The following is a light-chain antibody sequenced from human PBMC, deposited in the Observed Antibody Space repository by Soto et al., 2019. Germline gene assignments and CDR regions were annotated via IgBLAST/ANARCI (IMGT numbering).Light chain of an antibody. Sequence: DVVMTQSPLSLPVTLGQPASISCRSSQSLIHSDGNTYLNWFQQRPGQSPRRLIYEVSDRDSGVPERFSGSGSGTDFTLKISRVEAEDVGVYYCVQGTHWPWTFGQGTEVEIK. CDR1: QSLIHSDGNTY. V-gene: IGKV2-30*02. J-gene: IGKJ1*01. CDR2: EVS. CDR3: VQGTHWPWT.